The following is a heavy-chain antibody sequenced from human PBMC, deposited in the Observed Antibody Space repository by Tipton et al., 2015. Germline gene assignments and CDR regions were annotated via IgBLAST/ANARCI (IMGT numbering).Heavy chain of an antibody. CDR3: ARGTKWLLLLKAFDI. CDR2: IFHTGNT. D-gene: IGHD3-22*01. Sequence: TLSLTCTISGDSISSDYWWSWVRQPPGKGLEWIGEIFHTGNTNYNPSLMSRLTISVDKSKNQFSLKLSSVTAADTAVYYCARGTKWLLLLKAFDIWGQGTMVTVSS. CDR1: GDSISSDYW. J-gene: IGHJ3*02. V-gene: IGHV4-4*02.